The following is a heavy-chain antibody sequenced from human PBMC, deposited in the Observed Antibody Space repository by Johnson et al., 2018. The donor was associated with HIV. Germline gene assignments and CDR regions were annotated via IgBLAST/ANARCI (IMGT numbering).Heavy chain of an antibody. Sequence: QLVESGGGVVQPGRSLRLSCAASGFTFDDYGMSWVRQAPGKGLEWVSGINWNGGSTGYADSVKGRFTISRDSAKNSLYLQMNSLRAEDTALYYCARGVSGSYYSNAFDIWGQGTMVTVSS. CDR3: ARGVSGSYYSNAFDI. J-gene: IGHJ3*02. CDR1: GFTFDDYG. D-gene: IGHD1-26*01. CDR2: INWNGGST. V-gene: IGHV3-20*04.